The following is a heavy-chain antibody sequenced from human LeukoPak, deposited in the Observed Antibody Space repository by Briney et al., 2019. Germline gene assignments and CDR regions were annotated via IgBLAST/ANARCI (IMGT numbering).Heavy chain of an antibody. Sequence: PGGSLTLSCAASGLTFSKYWMLWLRQAPGKGLESVSRINTDGTVTTYADSVKGRFTVSRDNADNTMFLQMNSVRGEDTAVYYCATKQWLAPPPDSWGQGTPVTVSS. D-gene: IGHD6-19*01. CDR3: ATKQWLAPPPDS. CDR1: GLTFSKYW. J-gene: IGHJ4*02. CDR2: INTDGTVT. V-gene: IGHV3-74*01.